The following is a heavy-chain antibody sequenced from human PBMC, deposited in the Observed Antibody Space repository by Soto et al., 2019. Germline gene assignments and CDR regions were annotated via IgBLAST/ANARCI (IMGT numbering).Heavy chain of an antibody. V-gene: IGHV1-8*01. J-gene: IGHJ6*03. CDR2: MNPNSGNT. D-gene: IGHD3-3*01. CDR3: ARERGFWSGYSPYYYYYMDV. CDR1: GYTFTSYD. Sequence: GASVKVSCKDSGYTFTSYDINWVRQATGQGLEWMGWMNPNSGNTGYAQKFQGRVTMTRNTSISTAYMELSSLRSEDTAVYYCARERGFWSGYSPYYYYYMDVWGKGTTVTAP.